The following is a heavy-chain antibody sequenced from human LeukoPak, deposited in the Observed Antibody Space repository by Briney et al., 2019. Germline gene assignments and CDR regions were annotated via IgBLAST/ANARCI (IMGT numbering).Heavy chain of an antibody. CDR3: ARGGDYETVTVSLPYRHQFYYYMDV. D-gene: IGHD3-9*01. J-gene: IGHJ6*03. CDR1: GASITDYY. V-gene: IGHV4-4*07. Sequence: SETLSLTCTVSGASITDYYWSWVRQPAGAGPEWIGRVHTSGHTNYNPSLKTRVTMSVDTSRNLFSLKVGSATAADTAVYYCARGGDYETVTVSLPYRHQFYYYMDVWGKGTTVTVSS. CDR2: VHTSGHT.